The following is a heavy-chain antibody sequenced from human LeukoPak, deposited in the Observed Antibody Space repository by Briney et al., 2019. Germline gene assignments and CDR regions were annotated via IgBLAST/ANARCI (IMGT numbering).Heavy chain of an antibody. J-gene: IGHJ5*02. Sequence: TGGSLRLSCVASGFTFSNYWMHCVRQAPGKGLVWVSRISSDGSSTRYADSVKGRFTISRDNAKNTLYLQMNSLRAEDTAVYYCARGAMIAVPLGWFDPWGQGTLVTVSS. CDR2: ISSDGSST. CDR3: ARGAMIAVPLGWFDP. D-gene: IGHD3-22*01. V-gene: IGHV3-74*01. CDR1: GFTFSNYW.